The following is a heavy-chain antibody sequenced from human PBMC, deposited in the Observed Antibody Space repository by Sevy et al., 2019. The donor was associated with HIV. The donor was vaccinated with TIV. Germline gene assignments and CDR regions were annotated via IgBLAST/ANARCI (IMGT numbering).Heavy chain of an antibody. V-gene: IGHV3-30*04. J-gene: IGHJ4*02. CDR1: GFTFSSHA. Sequence: GGSLRLSCAASGFTFSSHAMHWVRQAPGKGLHWVAVISSDGNSQYSADSVKGRFTISRDNSKNTLYLQMDSLRVEDTAVYYCARDLISGSYSQSLDYWGQRTLVTVSS. D-gene: IGHD1-26*01. CDR3: ARDLISGSYSQSLDY. CDR2: ISSDGNSQ.